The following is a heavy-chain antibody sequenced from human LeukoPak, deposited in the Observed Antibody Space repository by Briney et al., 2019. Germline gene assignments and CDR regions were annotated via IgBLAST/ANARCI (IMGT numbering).Heavy chain of an antibody. CDR3: ARGPIYLWLYNGMDV. D-gene: IGHD3-9*01. CDR2: IRSKAYGGTT. CDR1: GFSLGDHA. V-gene: IGHV3-49*04. J-gene: IGHJ6*02. Sequence: GGSLRLSCTGSGFSLGDHAMSWVRQAPGKGRGWVGFIRSKAYGGTTEYAASVKGTFTISRDDSKNIVYLQMSSLKTEDTAVYYCARGPIYLWLYNGMDVWGQGTTVTVSS.